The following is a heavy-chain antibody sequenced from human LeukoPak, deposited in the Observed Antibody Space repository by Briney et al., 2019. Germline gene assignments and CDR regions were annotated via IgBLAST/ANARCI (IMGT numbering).Heavy chain of an antibody. CDR2: IYYSGST. CDR1: AGSISSSSYY. V-gene: IGHV4-39*01. J-gene: IGHJ3*01. D-gene: IGHD2-21*01. Sequence: SENLSFTCTGSAGSISSSSYYWRWIRQPPGKGLWWIGSIYYSGSTYYNPSLKSRVTISVVTSKNQFSLKLSSVTSADTAVYYCARQFPNSTDGFDFWGQGTMVTVSS. CDR3: ARQFPNSTDGFDF.